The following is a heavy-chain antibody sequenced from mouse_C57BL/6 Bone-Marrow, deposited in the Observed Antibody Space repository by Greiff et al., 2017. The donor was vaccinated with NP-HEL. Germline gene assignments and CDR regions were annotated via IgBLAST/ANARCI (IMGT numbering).Heavy chain of an antibody. CDR1: GYTFTSYW. J-gene: IGHJ4*01. Sequence: QVQLQQSGAELVMPGASVKLSCKASGYTFTSYWMHWVKQRPGQGLEWIGEIDPSDSYTNYNQKFKGKSTLTVDKSSSTAYMQISSLTSEDSAVYYCAREAYYYCSSYRMDYWGQGTSVTVSS. CDR2: IDPSDSYT. D-gene: IGHD1-1*01. CDR3: AREAYYYCSSYRMDY. V-gene: IGHV1-69*01.